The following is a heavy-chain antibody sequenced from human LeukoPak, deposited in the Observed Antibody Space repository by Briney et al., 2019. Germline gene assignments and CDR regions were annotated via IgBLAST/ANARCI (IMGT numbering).Heavy chain of an antibody. CDR2: INPNSGGT. CDR1: GYTFTGYY. D-gene: IGHD3-3*01. CDR3: ARDPEPYYDFWSGYSVFFDY. V-gene: IGHV1-2*02. Sequence: EASVKVSCKAPGYTFTGYYMHWVRQAPGQGLEWMGWINPNSGGTNYAQKFQGRVTMTRDTSISTAYMELSRLRSDDTAVYYCARDPEPYYDFWSGYSVFFDYWGQGTLVTVSS. J-gene: IGHJ4*02.